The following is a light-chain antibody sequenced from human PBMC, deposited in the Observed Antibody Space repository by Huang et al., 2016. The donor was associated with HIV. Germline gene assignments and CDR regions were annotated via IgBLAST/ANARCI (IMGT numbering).Light chain of an antibody. V-gene: IGKV4-1*01. CDR1: QSVLYSSNNKNY. CDR3: HQYYSTPYT. Sequence: DIVMTQSPDSLAVSLGERATINCKSSQSVLYSSNNKNYLAWYQQKPGQPPKLLIYWAATRGSGVPDRFSGGGSGTDFTLTISGLQAEDVAVYYCHQYYSTPYTFGQGTKLEIK. J-gene: IGKJ2*01. CDR2: WAA.